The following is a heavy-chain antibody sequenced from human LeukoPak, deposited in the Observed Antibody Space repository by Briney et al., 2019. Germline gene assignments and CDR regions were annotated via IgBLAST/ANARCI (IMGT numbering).Heavy chain of an antibody. CDR2: ISWNSGSI. Sequence: GGSLRLSCVVSGFIFNNYAMHWVRQPPGKGLEWVSGISWNSGSIDYADSVKGRFTISRDNPKNTVYLQMTSLGAEDTAVHYCAKRDSGTSARVLSTNWYLGYWGQGTLVTVSS. J-gene: IGHJ4*02. CDR3: AKRDSGTSARVLSTNWYLGY. CDR1: GFIFNNYA. V-gene: IGHV3-9*01. D-gene: IGHD6-13*01.